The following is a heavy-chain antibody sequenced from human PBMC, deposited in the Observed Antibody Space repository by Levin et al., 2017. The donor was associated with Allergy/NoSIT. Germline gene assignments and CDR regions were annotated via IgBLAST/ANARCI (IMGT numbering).Heavy chain of an antibody. CDR1: GFTFSSYS. Sequence: LSLTCAASGFTFSSYSMNWVRQAPGKGLEWVSSISSSSSYIYYADSVKGRFTISRDNAKNSLYLQMNSLRAEDTAVYYCARGLTDYYYYGMDVWGQGTTVTVSS. D-gene: IGHD4/OR15-4a*01. J-gene: IGHJ6*02. CDR3: ARGLTDYYYYGMDV. CDR2: ISSSSSYI. V-gene: IGHV3-21*01.